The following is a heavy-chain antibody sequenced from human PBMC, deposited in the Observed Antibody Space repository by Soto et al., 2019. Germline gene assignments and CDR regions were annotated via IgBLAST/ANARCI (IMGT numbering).Heavy chain of an antibody. D-gene: IGHD3-9*01. CDR2: INSAGSII. J-gene: IGHJ3*02. V-gene: IGHV3-48*01. CDR1: GFTPSRLS. Sequence: EVQLVQSGGALVQPGGSLRLSCAASGFTPSRLSMNWVRQAPGKGLEWISYINSAGSIIYYADSVKGRFTISRDNAKNSPYLQMNSLTAEDTAVYYCATGTDFCWLDTPKQALEIRGQGTVVTVSS. CDR3: ATGTDFCWLDTPKQALEI.